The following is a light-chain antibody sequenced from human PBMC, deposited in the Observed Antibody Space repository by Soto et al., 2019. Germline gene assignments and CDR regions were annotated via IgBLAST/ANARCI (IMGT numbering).Light chain of an antibody. J-gene: IGLJ2*01. CDR2: EGS. V-gene: IGLV2-23*01. CDR1: SSDVGSYNL. Sequence: QSALTQPASVSGSPGQSITISCTGTSSDVGSYNLVSWYQQHPGKAPKLMIYEGSKRPSGVSNRFSGSKSGNTASLTISGLQDEDDADYSCCSYAGSKVFGGGTKLTVL. CDR3: CSYAGSKV.